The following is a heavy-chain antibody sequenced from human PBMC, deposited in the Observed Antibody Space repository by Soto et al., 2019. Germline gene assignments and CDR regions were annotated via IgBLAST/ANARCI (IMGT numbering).Heavy chain of an antibody. D-gene: IGHD2-21*02. Sequence: GGSLRLSCAASGFTFSDYYMSWIRRAPGKGLEGVSYISSSSSYTNYADSVKGRFTIARDNAKNSLYLQMNSLRAEDTAVYYCARAAGGMVVTAIDYWGQGTLVTVSS. V-gene: IGHV3-11*06. CDR1: GFTFSDYY. CDR3: ARAAGGMVVTAIDY. CDR2: ISSSSSYT. J-gene: IGHJ4*02.